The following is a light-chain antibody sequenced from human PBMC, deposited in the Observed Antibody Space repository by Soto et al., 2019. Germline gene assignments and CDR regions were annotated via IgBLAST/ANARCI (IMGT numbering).Light chain of an antibody. CDR1: SGHSSYA. CDR3: QTWGSGIQV. Sequence: QLVLTQSPSAPASLGASVKLTCTLSSGHSSYAIAWHQQQPEKGPRYLMKLNSDGRHSKGDGIPDRFSGSSSGTERYLTISSLQSEDEADYYCQTWGSGIQVFGGGTKLTVL. J-gene: IGLJ2*01. V-gene: IGLV4-69*01. CDR2: LNSDGRH.